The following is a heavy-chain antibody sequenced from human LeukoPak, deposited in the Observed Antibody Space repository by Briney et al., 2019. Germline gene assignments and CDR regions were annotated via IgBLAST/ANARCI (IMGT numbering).Heavy chain of an antibody. Sequence: PSETLSLTCTVSGGSITTYYWSWIRQPPGKGLEWIGYIYYSGSTNYNPSLKSRVTISVDTSKNQFSLKLSSVTAADTAVYYCAATLVGATGYYFDYWGQGTLVTVSS. D-gene: IGHD1-26*01. CDR3: AATLVGATGYYFDY. CDR1: GGSITTYY. J-gene: IGHJ4*02. V-gene: IGHV4-59*08. CDR2: IYYSGST.